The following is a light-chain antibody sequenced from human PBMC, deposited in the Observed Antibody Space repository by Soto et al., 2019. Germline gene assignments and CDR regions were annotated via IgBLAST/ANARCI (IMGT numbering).Light chain of an antibody. Sequence: IVLTQSPGTLSLSPGERATLSCRASQSVSRSYLAWYQQRPGQAPRLLIYGASSRATGIPDRFSGSGSGTDFILTITRLEPEDFAVYYCQQYGSSPTFGPGTTVDIK. CDR1: QSVSRSY. J-gene: IGKJ3*01. CDR2: GAS. V-gene: IGKV3-20*01. CDR3: QQYGSSPT.